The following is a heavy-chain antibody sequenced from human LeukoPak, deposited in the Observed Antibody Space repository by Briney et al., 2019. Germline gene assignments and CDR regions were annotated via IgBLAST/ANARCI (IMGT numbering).Heavy chain of an antibody. CDR1: GFTFSSYG. D-gene: IGHD3-10*01. CDR3: AKASVWTMVRVVSYFDE. J-gene: IGHJ4*02. V-gene: IGHV3-23*01. CDR2: ISGSGDNT. Sequence: GETLRLSCAASGFTFSSYGMTWVRQAPGKGLEWVSGISGSGDNTWYGDSVKGRFTISRDNSKKTLDLQMHSLRAEDTAVYYCAKASVWTMVRVVSYFDEWGQGIQVTVSS.